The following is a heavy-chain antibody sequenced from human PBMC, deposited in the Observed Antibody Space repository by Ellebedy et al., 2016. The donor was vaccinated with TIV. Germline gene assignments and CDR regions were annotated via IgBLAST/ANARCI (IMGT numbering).Heavy chain of an antibody. Sequence: SETLSLXXTVSARSISSSSDHWGWIRQPPGKGLEWIGSIYYSGTTYYNPSLKSRVTISVDTSKNQFSLRLSSVTAADTAVYYCARLAYSSSSRDYYYGMDVWGQGTTVTVSS. CDR2: IYYSGTT. J-gene: IGHJ6*02. CDR1: ARSISSSSDH. D-gene: IGHD6-6*01. V-gene: IGHV4-39*01. CDR3: ARLAYSSSSRDYYYGMDV.